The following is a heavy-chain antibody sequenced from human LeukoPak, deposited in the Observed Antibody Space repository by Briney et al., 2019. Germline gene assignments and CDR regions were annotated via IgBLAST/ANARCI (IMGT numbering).Heavy chain of an antibody. CDR2: VYYTGST. Sequence: PSETLSLTCTVSGGSISSSNYYWGWIRQPPGKGLEWIGNVYYTGSTYYNPSLKSRVTISVDTSKNQFSLKLSPVTAADTAVYYCARHKKSIVDTDMGPWGQGTLVTVSS. CDR1: GGSISSSNYY. J-gene: IGHJ5*02. CDR3: ARHKKSIVDTDMGP. D-gene: IGHD5-18*01. V-gene: IGHV4-39*01.